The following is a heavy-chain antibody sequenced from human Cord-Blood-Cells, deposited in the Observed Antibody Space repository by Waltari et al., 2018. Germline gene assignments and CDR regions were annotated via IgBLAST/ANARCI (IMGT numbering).Heavy chain of an antibody. CDR2: IYSGGNT. CDR1: GFTVSSNY. D-gene: IGHD5-12*01. J-gene: IGHJ4*02. CDR3: ATAPRGYFDY. V-gene: IGHV3-53*01. Sequence: EVQLVESGGGLIQPGGSLRLSCAASGFTVSSNYMSWVRQAPGKGLECVSVIYSGGNTYYVYSVKDRFTIYGDNSENTLYLQMSSVRAEDTAANYCATAPRGYFDYWGQGTLVTVSS.